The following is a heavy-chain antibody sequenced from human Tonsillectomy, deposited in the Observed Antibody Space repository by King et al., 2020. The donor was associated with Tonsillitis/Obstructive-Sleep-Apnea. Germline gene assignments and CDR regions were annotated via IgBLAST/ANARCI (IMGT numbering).Heavy chain of an antibody. Sequence: VQLVESGGGLVKPGGSLRLSCAASEFTFSDYYMTWIRQAPGKGLEWVSYISSSSSYTNYADSVKGRFTISRDNAKNSLYLQMNSLRAEDTAVYYCARDIERRLNLDYYYYMDVWGKGTTVTVSS. CDR3: ARDIERRLNLDYYYYMDV. D-gene: IGHD1-14*01. J-gene: IGHJ6*03. CDR1: EFTFSDYY. CDR2: ISSSSSYT. V-gene: IGHV3-11*05.